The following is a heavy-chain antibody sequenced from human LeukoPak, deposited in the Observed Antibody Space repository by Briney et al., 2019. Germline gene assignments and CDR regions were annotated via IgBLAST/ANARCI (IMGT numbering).Heavy chain of an antibody. Sequence: PGGSLRLSCAASGFTFSGYALSWVRQAPGKGLEWVSAISGSGGSTYYADSVKGRFTISRDNSKNTLYLQMNSLRAEDTAVYYCAGSSAYSYNWFDPWGQGTLVTVSS. CDR1: GFTFSGYA. CDR3: AGSSAYSYNWFDP. V-gene: IGHV3-23*01. J-gene: IGHJ5*02. D-gene: IGHD6-6*01. CDR2: ISGSGGST.